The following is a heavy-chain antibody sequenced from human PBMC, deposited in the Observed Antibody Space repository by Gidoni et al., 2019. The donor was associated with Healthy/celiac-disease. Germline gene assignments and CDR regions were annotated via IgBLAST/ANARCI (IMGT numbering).Heavy chain of an antibody. J-gene: IGHJ4*02. CDR3: AREYCGGDCYFVSTQASGVFDY. D-gene: IGHD2-21*02. V-gene: IGHV1-46*01. CDR1: GYTFTSYY. Sequence: QVQLVQSGAEVKKPGASVKVSCKASGYTFTSYYMHWVRQAPGQGLEWMGIINPSGGSTSYAQKFQGRVTMTRDTSTSTVYMELSSLRSEDTAVYYCAREYCGGDCYFVSTQASGVFDYWGQGTLVTVSS. CDR2: INPSGGST.